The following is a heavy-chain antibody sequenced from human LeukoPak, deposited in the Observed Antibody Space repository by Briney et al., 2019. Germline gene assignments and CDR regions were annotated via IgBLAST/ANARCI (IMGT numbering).Heavy chain of an antibody. Sequence: PGGSLRLSCSASGFTFTTYGMNWVRQAPGKGLEWVSGIGGSGTRTYYADSVKGRFTISRDNSKNTLYLQMNSLRAEDTAVYYCARDLGVAGTVWFDPWGQGTLVTVSS. CDR1: GFTFTTYG. J-gene: IGHJ5*02. CDR2: IGGSGTRT. CDR3: ARDLGVAGTVWFDP. V-gene: IGHV3-23*01. D-gene: IGHD6-19*01.